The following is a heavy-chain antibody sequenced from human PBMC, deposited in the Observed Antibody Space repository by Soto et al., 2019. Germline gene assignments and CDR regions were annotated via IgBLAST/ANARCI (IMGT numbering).Heavy chain of an antibody. V-gene: IGHV1-18*01. D-gene: IGHD3-9*01. CDR3: ARDSDYDILTGYYPPHY. CDR1: GYTFTSYG. CDR2: ISAYNGNT. Sequence: ASVKVSCKASGYTFTSYGISWVRQAPGQGLEWMGWISAYNGNTNYAQKLQGRVTMTTDTSTSTAYMELRSLRSDDTAVYYCARDSDYDILTGYYPPHYWGQGTLVTVSS. J-gene: IGHJ4*02.